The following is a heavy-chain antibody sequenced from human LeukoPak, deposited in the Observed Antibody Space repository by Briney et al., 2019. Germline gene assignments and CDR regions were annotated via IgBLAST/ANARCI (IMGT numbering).Heavy chain of an antibody. V-gene: IGHV3-66*01. CDR1: GFTVNSKY. CDR3: VRMVTGWPNWIDP. CDR2: IYPEGTT. D-gene: IGHD6-19*01. J-gene: IGHJ5*02. Sequence: GGSLRPSCAASGFTVNSKYMSWVRQAPGKGLEWVAVIYPEGTTEYLSSVRGRFTMSRDDPKNILYLQMNSLRVEDTAVYYCVRMVTGWPNWIDPWGQGTQVIVSS.